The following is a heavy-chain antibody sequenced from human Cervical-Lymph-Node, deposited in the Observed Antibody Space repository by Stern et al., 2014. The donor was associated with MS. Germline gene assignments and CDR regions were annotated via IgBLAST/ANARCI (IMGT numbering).Heavy chain of an antibody. CDR1: GFSFNSTGVG. J-gene: IGHJ3*02. Sequence: QITLKESGPTLVKPTQTLTLTCTFSGFSFNSTGVGVGWIRQPQGKDLEWLAIMYWDDDKRYSPSLQSRLTITKDPSKDQVVLTMTNLDPVDTATYFCAHRHGWLRAFDIWGPGTTVTVSS. V-gene: IGHV2-5*02. CDR3: AHRHGWLRAFDI. CDR2: MYWDDDK. D-gene: IGHD5-24*01.